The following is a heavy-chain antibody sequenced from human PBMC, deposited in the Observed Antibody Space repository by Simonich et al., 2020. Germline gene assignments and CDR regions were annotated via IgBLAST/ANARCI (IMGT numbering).Heavy chain of an antibody. CDR1: GYTFTIYD. Sequence: QVQLVQSGAEVKKPGASVKVSCKASGYTFTIYDINWVRQATGQGLEWMGWMNPNSGNTGYAKKVQGRVTITRNTSISKAYMEMSSLRSEDKAVYYCGRGRGGMSRGYVDYWGQGTLVTVSS. J-gene: IGHJ4*02. CDR2: MNPNSGNT. V-gene: IGHV1-8*03. D-gene: IGHD2-15*01. CDR3: GRGRGGMSRGYVDY.